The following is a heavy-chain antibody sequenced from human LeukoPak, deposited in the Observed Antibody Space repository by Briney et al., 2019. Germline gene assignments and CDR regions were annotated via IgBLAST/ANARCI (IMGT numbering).Heavy chain of an antibody. CDR1: GGTFSSYA. CDR2: IIPILGIA. D-gene: IGHD5-12*01. CDR3: ARDVHSGYDYLRSGQLVLRGYFDY. Sequence: SVKVSCKASGGTFSSYAISWVRQAPGQGLEWMGRIIPILGIASYAQKFQGRVTITADESTSTAYMELSSLRSEDTAVYYCARDVHSGYDYLRSGQLVLRGYFDYWGQGTLVTVSS. V-gene: IGHV1-69*04. J-gene: IGHJ4*02.